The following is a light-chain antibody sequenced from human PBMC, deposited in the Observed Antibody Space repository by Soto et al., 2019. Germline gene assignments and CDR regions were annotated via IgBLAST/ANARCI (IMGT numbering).Light chain of an antibody. CDR3: QQYNNWLT. J-gene: IGKJ4*01. CDR2: GAS. CDR1: QSVSSN. V-gene: IGKV3-15*01. Sequence: EIVMTKSPATLSVSPGERATLSCRASQSVSSNLAWYQHKPGQAPRLLIYGASTRATGIPARFSGSGSGTEFTLTISSLQSEDFAVYYCQQYNNWLTFGGGTKVDIK.